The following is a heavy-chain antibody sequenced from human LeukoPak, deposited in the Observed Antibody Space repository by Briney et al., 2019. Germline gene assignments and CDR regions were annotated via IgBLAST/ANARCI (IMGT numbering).Heavy chain of an antibody. CDR2: ISSSSSYI. J-gene: IGHJ4*02. Sequence: GGSLRLSCAASGFTFSSYSMNWVRQAPGKGLEWVSFISSSSSYIYYANSVKGRFTISRDNAKKSLFLQMNSLRAEDTAVYYCARNFGPYSNILYSLDYWGQGTLVTVSS. D-gene: IGHD6-13*01. CDR1: GFTFSSYS. CDR3: ARNFGPYSNILYSLDY. V-gene: IGHV3-21*01.